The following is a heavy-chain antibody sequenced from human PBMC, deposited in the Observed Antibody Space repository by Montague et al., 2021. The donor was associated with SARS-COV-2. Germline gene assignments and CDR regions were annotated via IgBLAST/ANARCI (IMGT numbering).Heavy chain of an antibody. CDR1: GGSFSGYY. J-gene: IGHJ3*02. D-gene: IGHD3-3*01. V-gene: IGHV4-34*01. CDR3: ARGQVTIFGVLIMLPAAGALDI. CDR2: VNHSGST. Sequence: SETLSLTCAVYGGSFSGYYWSWIRQPPGKGLEWIGEVNHSGSTNYNPSLKSRVTISLDTAKNQFSLKMNSVSAADTAVYYCARGQVTIFGVLIMLPAAGALDIWGRGTMVSVSS.